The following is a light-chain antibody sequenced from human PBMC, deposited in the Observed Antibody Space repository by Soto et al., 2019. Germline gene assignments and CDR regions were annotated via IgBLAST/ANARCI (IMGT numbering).Light chain of an antibody. CDR1: SSNIGSNT. V-gene: IGLV1-44*01. Sequence: QSVLTQPPSASGTPGQRVTISCSGSSSNIGSNTVNWYQQFPGTAPKLLIYSDSHRPSGVPDRFSGSKAGTSASLAISGLQSEDEADYYCAAWDDGLNGVVFGAGTKVTVL. CDR3: AAWDDGLNGVV. CDR2: SDS. J-gene: IGLJ2*01.